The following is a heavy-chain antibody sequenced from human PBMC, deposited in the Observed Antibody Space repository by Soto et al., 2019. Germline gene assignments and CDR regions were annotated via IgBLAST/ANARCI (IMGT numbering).Heavy chain of an antibody. Sequence: EVQLVESGGGLVKPGGSLRLSCAASGFTFSNAWMSWVRQAPGKGLEWVGRIKSKTDGGTTDYAAPVKGRFTISRDDSKNTMYLQMNSLKTEDTAVYYCTTRITMIVVVNEAFDIWGQGTMVTVSS. CDR1: GFTFSNAW. J-gene: IGHJ3*02. CDR3: TTRITMIVVVNEAFDI. CDR2: IKSKTDGGTT. V-gene: IGHV3-15*01. D-gene: IGHD3-22*01.